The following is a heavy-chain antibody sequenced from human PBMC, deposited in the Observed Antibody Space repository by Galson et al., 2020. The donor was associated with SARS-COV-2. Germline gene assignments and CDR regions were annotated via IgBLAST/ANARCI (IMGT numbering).Heavy chain of an antibody. CDR2: ISGSGGST. Sequence: TGGSLRLSCAASGFTFSSYAMSWVRQAPGKGLEWVSAISGSGGSTYYADSVKGRFTISRDNSKNTLYLQMNSLRAEDTAVYYCARQPGYCTTGVCYNFDSWGQGTLVTVSS. D-gene: IGHD2-8*01. CDR1: GFTFSSYA. V-gene: IGHV3-23*01. J-gene: IGHJ4*02. CDR3: ARQPGYCTTGVCYNFDS.